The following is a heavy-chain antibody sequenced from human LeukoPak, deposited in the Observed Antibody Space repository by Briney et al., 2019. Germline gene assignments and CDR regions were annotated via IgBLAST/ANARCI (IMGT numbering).Heavy chain of an antibody. Sequence: SETLSLTCTVSGGSISSYYWSWIRQPPGKGLEWIGYIYYSGSTTYNPSLKSRLTISVDTSKTHFSLKLSSVTAADTAVYYCARDNWGWGYFDYWGQGTLVTVSS. D-gene: IGHD7-27*01. J-gene: IGHJ4*02. CDR1: GGSISSYY. V-gene: IGHV4-59*01. CDR3: ARDNWGWGYFDY. CDR2: IYYSGST.